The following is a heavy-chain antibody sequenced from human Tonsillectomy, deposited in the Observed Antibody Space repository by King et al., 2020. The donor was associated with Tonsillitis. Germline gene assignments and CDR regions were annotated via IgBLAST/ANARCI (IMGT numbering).Heavy chain of an antibody. CDR2: IIPIFGTA. V-gene: IGHV1-69*01. CDR3: VVRSGYGSGSYSADAFDI. Sequence: QLVQSGAEVKKPGSSVKVSCKASGGTFSSYAISWVRQAPGQGLEWMGGIIPIFGTANYAQKFQGRVTITEDESTSTAYMELSSLRSEDTAVYYCVVRSGYGSGSYSADAFDIWGQGTMVTVSS. CDR1: GGTFSSYA. J-gene: IGHJ3*02. D-gene: IGHD3-10*01.